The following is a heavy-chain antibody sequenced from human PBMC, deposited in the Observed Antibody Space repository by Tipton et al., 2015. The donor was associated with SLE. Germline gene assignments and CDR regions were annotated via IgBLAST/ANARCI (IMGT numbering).Heavy chain of an antibody. CDR2: IYYSGST. CDR3: AYGSGSNFDY. CDR1: GGSISSSSYY. D-gene: IGHD3-10*01. J-gene: IGHJ4*02. V-gene: IGHV4-39*07. Sequence: TLSLTCTVSGGSISSSSYYWGWIRQPPGKGLEWIGSIYYSGSTNYNPSLKSRVTISVDTSKNQFSLKLSSVTAADTAVYYCAYGSGSNFDYWGQGTLVTVSS.